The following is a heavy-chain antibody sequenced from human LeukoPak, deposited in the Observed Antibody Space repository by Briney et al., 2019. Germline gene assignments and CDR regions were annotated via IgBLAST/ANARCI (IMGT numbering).Heavy chain of an antibody. CDR1: GFTFSSYA. J-gene: IGHJ4*02. Sequence: GGSLRLSCAASGFTFSSYAMSWVRQAPGKGLEWVSAIIGSGSTTYYADSVKGRFTISRDNSKNTLYLQVNSLRAADTAVYYCARDADGYGFDYWGQGTLVTVSP. D-gene: IGHD5-24*01. V-gene: IGHV3-23*01. CDR3: ARDADGYGFDY. CDR2: IIGSGSTT.